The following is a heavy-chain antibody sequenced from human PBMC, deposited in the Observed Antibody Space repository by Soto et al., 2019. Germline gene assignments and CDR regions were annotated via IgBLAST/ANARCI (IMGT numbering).Heavy chain of an antibody. Sequence: EVQLLESGGGLVQPGGSLRLSCAASGFTFSTHGMNWVRQAPGKGLEWVSGISARTVSAYYAEYVKGRFTISRDNSKNTLSLKMNSLRVDDTAVYYCAKGYGYGGKSFDYWGQGTLVTVSS. J-gene: IGHJ4*02. CDR3: AKGYGYGGKSFDY. CDR2: ISARTVSA. V-gene: IGHV3-23*01. CDR1: GFTFSTHG. D-gene: IGHD5-12*01.